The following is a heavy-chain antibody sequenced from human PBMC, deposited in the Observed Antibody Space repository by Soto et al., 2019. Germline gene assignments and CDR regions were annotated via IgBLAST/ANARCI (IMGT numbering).Heavy chain of an antibody. CDR1: GFSLSNAGMG. Sequence: QVTLKESGPVLVKPTETLTLTCTVSGFSLSNAGMGVSWIRQPPGKALEWLAHIFSNDERRFSTSLKNRLTSSKDTFNSLVVLIMTNMDPVDTATYYCAPTEDGGRSRTPAGWFDAWGQGTLVTVSS. J-gene: IGHJ5*02. D-gene: IGHD2-15*01. V-gene: IGHV2-26*01. CDR3: APTEDGGRSRTPAGWFDA. CDR2: IFSNDER.